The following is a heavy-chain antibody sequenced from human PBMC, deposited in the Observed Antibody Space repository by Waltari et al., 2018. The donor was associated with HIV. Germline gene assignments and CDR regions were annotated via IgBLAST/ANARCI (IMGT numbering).Heavy chain of an antibody. CDR1: GFTVSSNY. CDR2: IYSGGSK. CDR3: ARENIVVVPAATRGWFDP. J-gene: IGHJ5*02. V-gene: IGHV3-53*01. Sequence: EVQLVESGGGLIQPGGSLRLSCAASGFTVSSNYMSWVRQAPGKGLEWVSVIYSGGSKYYADAVKCRFTISRDNTKNTLYLQMNSLRAEDTAVYYCARENIVVVPAATRGWFDPWGQGTLVTVSS. D-gene: IGHD2-2*01.